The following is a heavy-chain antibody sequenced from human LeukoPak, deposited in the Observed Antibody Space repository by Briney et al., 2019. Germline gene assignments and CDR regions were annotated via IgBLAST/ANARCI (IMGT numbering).Heavy chain of an antibody. CDR1: GYTFTGYY. V-gene: IGHV1-2*02. J-gene: IGHJ4*02. CDR2: INPNSGGT. D-gene: IGHD3-22*01. CDR3: ARSRDSSGYYCTF. Sequence: ASVTVSCKASGYTFTGYYIHWVRQAPGQGGEWMGWINPNSGGTYYAQKFQGRVTMTRDTSISTAYMELSRLTSDDTAVYYCARSRDSSGYYCTFWGQGTLVTVSS.